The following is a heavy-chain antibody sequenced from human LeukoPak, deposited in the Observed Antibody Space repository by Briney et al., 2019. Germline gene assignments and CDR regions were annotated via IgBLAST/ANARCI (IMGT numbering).Heavy chain of an antibody. J-gene: IGHJ4*02. Sequence: PGGSLRLSCAGAGFSITDHHMDWVRQAPGKGLEWIGRSATTKPNSCTTQYAASARGRFTISRDDSQNSLSLQMNSLRAEDTAIYYCATTDDSAAGPFWGQGTLVTASS. V-gene: IGHV3-72*01. CDR2: SATTKPNSCTT. CDR1: GFSITDHH. D-gene: IGHD6-13*01. CDR3: ATTDDSAAGPF.